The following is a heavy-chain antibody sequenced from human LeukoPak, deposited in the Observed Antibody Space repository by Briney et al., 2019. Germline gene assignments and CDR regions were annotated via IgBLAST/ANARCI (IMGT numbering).Heavy chain of an antibody. Sequence: SETLSLTCTVSVGSISSYYWSWIRQPAGKGLEWIGRIYTSGSTNYNPSLKSRVTMSVDTSKNQFSLKLSSVTAADTAVYYCARDSSYCSGGSCYSRYYYMDVWGKGTTVTVSS. CDR1: VGSISSYY. D-gene: IGHD2-15*01. V-gene: IGHV4-4*07. CDR3: ARDSSYCSGGSCYSRYYYMDV. CDR2: IYTSGST. J-gene: IGHJ6*03.